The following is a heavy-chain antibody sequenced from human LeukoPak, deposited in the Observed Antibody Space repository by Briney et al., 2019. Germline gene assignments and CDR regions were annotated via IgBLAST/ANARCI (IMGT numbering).Heavy chain of an antibody. V-gene: IGHV3-53*01. CDR1: GFTVSSNY. CDR2: IYSGGTT. J-gene: IGHJ4*02. D-gene: IGHD3-22*01. Sequence: GGSLRLSCAASGFTVSSNYMSWVRQAPGKGLEWVSVIYSGGTTYYAASVKGRFTISRDNSKNTLYLQMNSLSAEDTAVYYCAKLYDSSGYYPYWGQGTLVTVSS. CDR3: AKLYDSSGYYPY.